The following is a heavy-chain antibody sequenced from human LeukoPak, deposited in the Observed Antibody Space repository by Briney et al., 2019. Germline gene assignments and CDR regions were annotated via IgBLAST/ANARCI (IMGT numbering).Heavy chain of an antibody. CDR2: TCYTSKWAN. Sequence: SQTLSLTFAISGGSVSRKNAAWNWIRQSPSRGLEWLGRTCYTSKWANDYAVAVKGRITINPDTSKDQFSLQLNSVTPEDTAVYYCARGHNYYFAMDVWGQGTTVTVSS. CDR1: GGSVSRKNAA. CDR3: ARGHNYYFAMDV. V-gene: IGHV6-1*01. J-gene: IGHJ6*02.